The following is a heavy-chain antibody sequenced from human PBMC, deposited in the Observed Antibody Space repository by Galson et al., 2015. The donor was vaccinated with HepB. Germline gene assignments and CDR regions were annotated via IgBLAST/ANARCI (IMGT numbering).Heavy chain of an antibody. CDR1: GFTFSSYG. Sequence: SLRLSCAASGFTFSSYGMHWVRQAPGKGLEWVAVIWYDGSNKYYADSVKGRFTISRDNSKNTLYLQMNSLRAEDTAVYYCARGKRRFLEWLPHAKDYWGQGTLVTVSS. CDR3: ARGKRRFLEWLPHAKDY. D-gene: IGHD3-3*01. CDR2: IWYDGSNK. V-gene: IGHV3-33*01. J-gene: IGHJ4*02.